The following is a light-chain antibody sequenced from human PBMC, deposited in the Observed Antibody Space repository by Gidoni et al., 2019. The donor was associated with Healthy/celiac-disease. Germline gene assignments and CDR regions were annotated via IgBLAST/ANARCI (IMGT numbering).Light chain of an antibody. CDR1: QSVNSN. Sequence: DIVMTLSPATLSVSPGERATLSCRASQSVNSNLAWYQQKPGQAPRLLIYGASTRATGIPARFSGSGSGTEFTLTISSLQSEDFAVYYCQQYNNWPRTFGQGTKVEIK. J-gene: IGKJ1*01. CDR2: GAS. CDR3: QQYNNWPRT. V-gene: IGKV3-15*01.